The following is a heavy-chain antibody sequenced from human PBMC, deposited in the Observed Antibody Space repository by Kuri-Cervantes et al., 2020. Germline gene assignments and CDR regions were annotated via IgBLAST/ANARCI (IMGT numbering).Heavy chain of an antibody. CDR1: GFTFSSYS. V-gene: IGHV3-48*01. Sequence: GGSLRLSCAASGFTFSSYSMNWVRQAPGKGLEWVSYISSSSSTIYYADSVKGRFTISRDNAKNSLYPQMNSLRADDTAVYYCAKGGGGSYYSPLDCWGQGTLVTVSS. CDR2: ISSSSSTI. J-gene: IGHJ4*02. CDR3: AKGGGGSYYSPLDC. D-gene: IGHD2-15*01.